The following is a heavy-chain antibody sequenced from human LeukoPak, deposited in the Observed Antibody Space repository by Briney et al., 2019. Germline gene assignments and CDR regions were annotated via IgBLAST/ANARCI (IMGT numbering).Heavy chain of an antibody. V-gene: IGHV3-74*01. CDR3: ARTTGGPASTWAFDI. D-gene: IGHD6-13*01. CDR1: GFTFSTYW. J-gene: IGHJ3*02. Sequence: GGSLRLSCAASGFTFSTYWMHWVRQAPGKGLVWVSRISGDGSAATYADSMKGRFTVSRDNAKNTLYLQLSSLRAEDTAIYYCARTTGGPASTWAFDIWGQGTMVTVS. CDR2: ISGDGSAA.